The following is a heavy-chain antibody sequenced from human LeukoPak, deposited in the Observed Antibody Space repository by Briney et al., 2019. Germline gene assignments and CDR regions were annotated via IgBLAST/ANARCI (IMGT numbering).Heavy chain of an antibody. CDR3: ARSGRGTYYYFDL. CDR1: GYTFTSYG. V-gene: IGHV1-18*01. J-gene: IGHJ4*02. D-gene: IGHD1-26*01. Sequence: ASVKVSCKASGYTFTSYGINWVRQAPGQGPEWLGWISAYNGNTKYAKNLQGRVAMTADTSTSTAYMEVRSLRYDDTAVYYCARSGRGTYYYFDLWGQGTLVTVSS. CDR2: ISAYNGNT.